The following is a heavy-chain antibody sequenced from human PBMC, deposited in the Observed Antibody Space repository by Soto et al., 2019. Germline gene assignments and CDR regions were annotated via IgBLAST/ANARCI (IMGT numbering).Heavy chain of an antibody. CDR3: ARRSPVTTDY. CDR1: GGSISSGGYS. Sequence: QLQLQESGSGLVKPSQTLSLTCAVSGGSISSGGYSWSWIRQPPGKGLEWIGYIYPSGSTYYNPSLKRRVTISGDMAKNQFSLKLSSVTAADTAVYYCARRSPVTTDYWGQGTLVTVSS. D-gene: IGHD4-17*01. V-gene: IGHV4-30-2*01. J-gene: IGHJ4*02. CDR2: IYPSGST.